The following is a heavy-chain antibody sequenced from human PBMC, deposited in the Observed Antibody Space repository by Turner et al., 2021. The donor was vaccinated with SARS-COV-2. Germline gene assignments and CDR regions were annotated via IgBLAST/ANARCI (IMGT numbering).Heavy chain of an antibody. CDR1: GGSFSGYY. V-gene: IGHV4-34*01. J-gene: IGHJ4*02. Sequence: QVQLRPWGAGLLKPSETLSLTCAVYGGSFSGYYWSWIRRPPGKGLGWIGEINHSGSTNYNPSLKSRVTIAVDTSKNQFSLKLSSVTAADTAVYYCARGGGYSYGALDYWGQGTLVTVSS. CDR2: INHSGST. CDR3: ARGGGYSYGALDY. D-gene: IGHD5-18*01.